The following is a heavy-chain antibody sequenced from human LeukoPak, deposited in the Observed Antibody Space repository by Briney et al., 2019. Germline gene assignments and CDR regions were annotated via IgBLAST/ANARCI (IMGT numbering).Heavy chain of an antibody. V-gene: IGHV4-61*08. J-gene: IGHJ4*02. CDR3: AGGGYCSISDCSAPLFDW. CDR1: SGSISGAISGYY. D-gene: IGHD2-2*01. CDR2: IHSSGRR. Sequence: SETLSLSCTVSSGSISGAISGYYWNWVRQTPGKGLEWIGYIHSSGRRTYNPSLKGRATLSLDTSWSQFSLKLTSLTAADTAVYYCAGGGYCSISDCSAPLFDWWGQGILVTVSS.